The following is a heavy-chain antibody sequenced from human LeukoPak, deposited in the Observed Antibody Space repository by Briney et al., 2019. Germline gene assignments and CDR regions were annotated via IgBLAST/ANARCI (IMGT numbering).Heavy chain of an antibody. CDR1: GYTFTSYD. CDR3: AILGFNWFDP. J-gene: IGHJ5*02. D-gene: IGHD3-3*01. Sequence: ASVKVSCKASGYTFTSYDINWVRQATGQGLEWMGWMNPNSANTGYAQKFQGRVTMTRDTSISTAYMELSRLRSDDTAVYYCAILGFNWFDPWGQGTLVTVSS. V-gene: IGHV1-8*01. CDR2: MNPNSANT.